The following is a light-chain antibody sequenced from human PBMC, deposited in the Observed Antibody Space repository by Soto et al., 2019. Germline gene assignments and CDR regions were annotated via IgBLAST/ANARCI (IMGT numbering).Light chain of an antibody. Sequence: EIVMTQSPASLSVSPGERATLSCRASQSVNSNLAWYQQKPGQAPRLLIYGASTRATGIPGRFRVSGSGTDFTLTITSLQYEDVAVYFCQQYNNWPPDTFGQGTKLEIK. CDR3: QQYNNWPPDT. V-gene: IGKV3-15*01. J-gene: IGKJ2*01. CDR2: GAS. CDR1: QSVNSN.